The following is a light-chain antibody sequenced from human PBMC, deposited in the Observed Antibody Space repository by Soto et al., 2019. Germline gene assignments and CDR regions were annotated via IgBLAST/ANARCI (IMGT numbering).Light chain of an antibody. CDR2: DVS. J-gene: IGLJ3*02. CDR3: CSYAGSPWV. Sequence: QSALTQPRSVSGYPGQSVSISCTGTSSDVGGYNYVSWYQQHPGKAPKLMIYDVSKRPSGVPDRFSGSKSGNTASLTISGLQAEDEADYYCCSYAGSPWVFGGGTKVTVL. CDR1: SSDVGGYNY. V-gene: IGLV2-11*01.